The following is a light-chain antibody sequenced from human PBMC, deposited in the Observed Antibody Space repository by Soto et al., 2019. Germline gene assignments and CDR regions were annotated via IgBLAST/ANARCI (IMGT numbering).Light chain of an antibody. CDR1: QSISRW. Sequence: DSPITQSPSSLSASVGDRVTSTCRASQSISRWLAWYQEKPGKVPKLLIYAASTLQSGVPSRFSGSGSGTDFTLTISSLQPEDVATYYCQKYNSAPHTFGQGTRLEIK. CDR2: AAS. CDR3: QKYNSAPHT. V-gene: IGKV1-27*01. J-gene: IGKJ5*01.